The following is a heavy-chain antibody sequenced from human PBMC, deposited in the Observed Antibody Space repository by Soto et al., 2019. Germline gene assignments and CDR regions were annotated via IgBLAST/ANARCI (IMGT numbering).Heavy chain of an antibody. CDR3: ARVVWDYGDYLAPFDY. Sequence: SETLSLTCTVSGGSISSSSYYWGWIRQPPGKGLEWIGSIYYSGSTYYNPSLKSRVTISVDTSKNQFSLKLSSVTAADTAVYYCARVVWDYGDYLAPFDYWGQGTLVTVSS. D-gene: IGHD4-17*01. CDR2: IYYSGST. J-gene: IGHJ4*02. CDR1: GGSISSSSYY. V-gene: IGHV4-39*01.